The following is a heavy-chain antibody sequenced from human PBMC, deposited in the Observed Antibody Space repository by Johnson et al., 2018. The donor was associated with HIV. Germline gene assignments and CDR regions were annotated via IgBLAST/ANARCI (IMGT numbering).Heavy chain of an antibody. V-gene: IGHV3-30*04. CDR3: ARVSLAYSYGYDAFDI. CDR2: ISYDGSNK. J-gene: IGHJ3*02. D-gene: IGHD5-18*01. Sequence: QVQLVESGGGVVQPGRSLRLSCAASGFTFSSYAMHWVRQAPGKGLEWVAVISYDGSNKYYADSVKGRFTISRDNSKTTLYLQMNSLRPEDTAVYYCARVSLAYSYGYDAFDIWGQGTRVTVSS. CDR1: GFTFSSYA.